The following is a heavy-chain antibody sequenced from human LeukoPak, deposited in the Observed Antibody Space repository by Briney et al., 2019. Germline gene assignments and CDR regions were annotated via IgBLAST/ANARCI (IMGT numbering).Heavy chain of an antibody. J-gene: IGHJ4*02. CDR2: IIPIFGTA. CDR1: GGTFSSYA. CDR3: ARESPPRMTTVTNYFDY. V-gene: IGHV1-69*05. D-gene: IGHD4-17*01. Sequence: SVKVSCKASGGTFSSYAICWVRQAPGQGLEWMGRIIPIFGTANYAQKFQGRVTITTDESTSTAYMELSSLRSEDTAVYYCARESPPRMTTVTNYFDYWGQGTLVTVSS.